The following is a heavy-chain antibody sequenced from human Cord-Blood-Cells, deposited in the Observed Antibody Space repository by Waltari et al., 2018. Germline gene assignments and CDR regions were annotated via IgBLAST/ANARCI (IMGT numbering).Heavy chain of an antibody. J-gene: IGHJ3*02. CDR1: GGSFSGYY. Sequence: QVQLQQWGAGLLKPSETLSLTCAVYGGSFSGYYWSLTRQPPGKGLEWIGEINHSGSTNYNPSLKSRVTISVDTSKNQFSRKLSSVTAADTAVYYCACRDGYNDAFDIWGQGTMVTVSS. D-gene: IGHD5-12*01. CDR3: ACRDGYNDAFDI. CDR2: INHSGST. V-gene: IGHV4-34*01.